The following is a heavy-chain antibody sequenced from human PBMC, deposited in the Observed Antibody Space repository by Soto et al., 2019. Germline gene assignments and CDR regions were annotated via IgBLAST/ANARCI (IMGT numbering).Heavy chain of an antibody. CDR1: GGTFSSYT. CDR2: IIPILGIA. D-gene: IGHD4-4*01. CDR3: ARDLQRPXTYYYYMDV. J-gene: IGHJ6*03. Sequence: QVQLVQSGAEVKKPGSSVKVSCKASGGTFSSYTISWVRQAPGQGLEWMGRIIPILGIANYAQKFQGRVTITADKSTSTAYMELSSLRSEDTAVYYCARDLQRPXTYYYYMDVWGKGTTVTVSS. V-gene: IGHV1-69*08.